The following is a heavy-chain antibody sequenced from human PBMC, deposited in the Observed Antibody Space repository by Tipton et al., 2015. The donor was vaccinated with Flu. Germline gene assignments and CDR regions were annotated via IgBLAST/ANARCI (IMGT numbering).Heavy chain of an antibody. D-gene: IGHD3-10*02. CDR3: ARHTGDSVRGVIDY. V-gene: IGHV4-34*01. J-gene: IGHJ4*02. CDR2: INHSGST. Sequence: LSCAVYGGSFSGYYWSWIRQPPGKGLEWIGEINHSGSTNYNPSLKSRVTISVDTSKDQFSLKLSSVTAADTAVYYCARHTGDSVRGVIDYWGQGTLVTVPS. CDR1: GGSFSGYY.